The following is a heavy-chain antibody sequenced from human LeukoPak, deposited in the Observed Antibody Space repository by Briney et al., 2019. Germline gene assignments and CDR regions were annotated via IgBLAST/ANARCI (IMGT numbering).Heavy chain of an antibody. CDR2: IYHSGST. Sequence: PSETLSLTCTVSGGSISSGGYYWSWIRQPPGKGLEWIGYIYHSGSTYYNPSLKSRVTISVDRSKNQFSLKLSSVTAADTAVYYCASPTIFGVVDVDYWGQGTLVTVSS. CDR3: ASPTIFGVVDVDY. J-gene: IGHJ4*02. CDR1: GGSISSGGYY. D-gene: IGHD3-3*01. V-gene: IGHV4-30-2*01.